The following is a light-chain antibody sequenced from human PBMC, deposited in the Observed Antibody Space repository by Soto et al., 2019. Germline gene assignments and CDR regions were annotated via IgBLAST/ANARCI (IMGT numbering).Light chain of an antibody. Sequence: DIQMTQSPSSLSASVGDRVTITCRASQSISNSLNWYQQKPGRAPKLLIYAASSLQSGVPSRFSCSGSGTDFTLTISGLEPEDFAVYYCQQRTNRPPITFGQGTRLEIK. CDR1: QSISNS. CDR2: AAS. J-gene: IGKJ5*01. CDR3: QQRTNRPPIT. V-gene: IGKV1-39*01.